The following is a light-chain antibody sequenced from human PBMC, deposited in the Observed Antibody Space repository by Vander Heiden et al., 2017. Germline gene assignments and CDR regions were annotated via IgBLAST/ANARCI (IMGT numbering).Light chain of an antibody. V-gene: IGLV2-14*03. CDR2: DVT. Sequence: QSALTQPASVSGSPGQSIALSCTGTSSDVGGYNSVSWYQQHPGKAHKLVIYDVTYRPSGVSNRFSGSKSGNTASLTISGLQNEDEADYYFSSYTSSSTLVFGTGTKVTVL. CDR1: SSDVGGYNS. CDR3: SSYTSSSTLV. J-gene: IGLJ1*01.